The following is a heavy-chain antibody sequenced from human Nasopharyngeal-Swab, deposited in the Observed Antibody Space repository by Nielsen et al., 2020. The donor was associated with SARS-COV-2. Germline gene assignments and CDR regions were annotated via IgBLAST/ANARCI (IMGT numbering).Heavy chain of an antibody. Sequence: GGSLRLSCAASGFTFSSYSMNWVRQAPGKGLEWVSSISSSSSYIYYADSVKGRFTISRDNAKNSLYLQMNSLRAEDTAVYYCARDIEGGLGLRYWGQGTLVTVSS. CDR2: ISSSSSYI. V-gene: IGHV3-21*01. J-gene: IGHJ4*02. D-gene: IGHD2-15*01. CDR1: GFTFSSYS. CDR3: ARDIEGGLGLRY.